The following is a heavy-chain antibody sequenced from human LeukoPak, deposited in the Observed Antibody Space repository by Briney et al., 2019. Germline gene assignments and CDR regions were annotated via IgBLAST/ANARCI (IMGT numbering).Heavy chain of an antibody. Sequence: PGGSLRLSCAASGFTFSSYAMSWVRQAPGKGLEWVTVISYDGTTKYYADSVKGRFTISRDNAKNSLYLQMNSLRAEDTAVYYCARSQFDYWGQGTLVTVSS. V-gene: IGHV3-30*03. CDR1: GFTFSSYA. CDR3: ARSQFDY. CDR2: ISYDGTTK. J-gene: IGHJ4*02.